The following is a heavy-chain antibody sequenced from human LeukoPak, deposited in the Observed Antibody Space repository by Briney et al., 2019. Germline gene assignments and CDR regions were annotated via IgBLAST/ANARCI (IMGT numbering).Heavy chain of an antibody. CDR2: ISYDGSNK. J-gene: IGHJ3*02. V-gene: IGHV3-30-3*01. Sequence: PGGSLRLSCAASGFTFSSYAMHWVRQAPGKGLEWVAVISYDGSNKYYADSVKGRFTISRDNSKNTLYLQMNSLRAEDTAVYYCARGSRFLEWSDAFDIWGQGTMVTVSS. CDR3: ARGSRFLEWSDAFDI. D-gene: IGHD3-3*01. CDR1: GFTFSSYA.